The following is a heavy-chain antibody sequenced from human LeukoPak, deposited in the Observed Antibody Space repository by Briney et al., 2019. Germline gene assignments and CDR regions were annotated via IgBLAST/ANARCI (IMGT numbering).Heavy chain of an antibody. J-gene: IGHJ4*02. CDR2: ISSSSSYI. V-gene: IGHV3-21*01. CDR1: GFTFSSYS. D-gene: IGHD6-19*01. Sequence: GGSLRLSCAASGFTFSSYSMNWVRQAPGKGLGWVSSISSSSSYIYYADSVKGRFTISRDNAKNSLYLQMNSLRAEDTAVYYCARAGAVAGTANDYWGQGTLVTVSS. CDR3: ARAGAVAGTANDY.